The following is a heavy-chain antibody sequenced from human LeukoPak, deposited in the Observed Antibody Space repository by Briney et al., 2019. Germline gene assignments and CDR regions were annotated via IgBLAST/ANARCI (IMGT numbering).Heavy chain of an antibody. CDR2: IYHSGST. V-gene: IGHV4-38-2*02. CDR1: GYSISSGYY. J-gene: IGHJ5*02. CDR3: AGGDDP. Sequence: SETLSLTCTVSGYSISSGYYWDWIRQPPGKGLEWIGNIYHSGSTHYNPSLKSRVSISVDTSKNQFSLKLTSVTAADTAVYYCAGGDDPWGQGTLVTVSS.